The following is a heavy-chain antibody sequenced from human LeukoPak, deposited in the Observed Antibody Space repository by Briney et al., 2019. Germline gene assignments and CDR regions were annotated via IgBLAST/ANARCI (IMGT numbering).Heavy chain of an antibody. CDR1: GGSISSNSYY. CDR2: IYYSGST. J-gene: IGHJ1*01. CDR3: ASDEEFSWFFF. V-gene: IGHV4-39*01. Sequence: PSETLSLTCAVSGGSISSNSYYWGWLRQPPGKGLEWIGSIYYSGSTYYNPSRKSRVTISVDTSKNQCSLKLASVTAADTAVYYCASDEEFSWFFFWGQGTLVTVSS. D-gene: IGHD3-10*01.